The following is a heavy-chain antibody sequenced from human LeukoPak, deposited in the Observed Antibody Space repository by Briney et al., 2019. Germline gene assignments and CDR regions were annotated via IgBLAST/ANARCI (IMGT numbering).Heavy chain of an antibody. Sequence: GGSLRLSCAASGFSLSTFNMNWVRQAPGKGREWVSCISGTGSVYYAASVRGRFTISRDNAGNSLFLQLNSLRTEDTAVYFCARDLPGSSWYALDSWGQGTLVTVSS. V-gene: IGHV3-69-1*01. CDR3: ARDLPGSSWYALDS. J-gene: IGHJ5*01. CDR2: ISGTGSV. CDR1: GFSLSTFN. D-gene: IGHD6-13*01.